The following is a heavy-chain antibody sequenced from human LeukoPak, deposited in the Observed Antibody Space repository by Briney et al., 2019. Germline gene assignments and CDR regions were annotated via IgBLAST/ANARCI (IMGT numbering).Heavy chain of an antibody. CDR2: IYHSGSS. D-gene: IGHD1-26*01. V-gene: IGHV4-38-2*02. CDR1: GYSISSGYY. CDR3: ARGGVGATFFDY. J-gene: IGHJ4*02. Sequence: PSETLSLTCTVSGYSISSGYYWGWIRQPPGKGLEWIGSIYHSGSSYYNPSLKSRVTISVDTSKNQFSLKLSSVTAADTAVYYCARGGVGATFFDYWGQGIRVTVSS.